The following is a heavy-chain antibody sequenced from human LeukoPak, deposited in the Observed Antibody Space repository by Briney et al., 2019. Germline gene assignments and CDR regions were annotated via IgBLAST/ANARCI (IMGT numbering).Heavy chain of an antibody. J-gene: IGHJ3*02. Sequence: GGSLRLSCAASGFTFSSYSMNWVRQAPGKGLEWVSSISSSSSYIYYADSVKGRFTISRDNAKNSLYLQMNSLRAEDTAVYYCAGVYGQLVLSAFDIWGQGTMVTVSS. CDR2: ISSSSSYI. CDR1: GFTFSSYS. V-gene: IGHV3-21*01. D-gene: IGHD6-13*01. CDR3: AGVYGQLVLSAFDI.